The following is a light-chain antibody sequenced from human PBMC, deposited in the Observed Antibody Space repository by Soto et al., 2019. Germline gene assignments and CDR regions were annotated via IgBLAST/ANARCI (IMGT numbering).Light chain of an antibody. CDR3: SSYAGSNTCYV. CDR2: EVS. Sequence: QPVLTQPPSASGSPGQSVTISCTGTSSDVGGYNYVSWYQQHPGKAPKLMIYEVSKRPSGVPDRFSGSKSGNTASLTVSGLQAEDEADYYCSSYAGSNTCYVFGTGTKLTVL. CDR1: SSDVGGYNY. V-gene: IGLV2-8*01. J-gene: IGLJ1*01.